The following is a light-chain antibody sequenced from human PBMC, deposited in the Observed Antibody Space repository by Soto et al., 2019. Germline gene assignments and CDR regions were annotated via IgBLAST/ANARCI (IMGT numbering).Light chain of an antibody. J-gene: IGKJ2*01. CDR2: GAS. V-gene: IGKV3-20*01. CDR3: QQYSDSHPYT. Sequence: EVVLTQSPGTLSLSPGERATLSCRASQSVDRAYLAWYQQKPGQAPRLLIYGASNRATGIPDRFSGSGSGTDFTLTISRLEPEDFAVYYCQQYSDSHPYTFGQGTKLEIK. CDR1: QSVDRAY.